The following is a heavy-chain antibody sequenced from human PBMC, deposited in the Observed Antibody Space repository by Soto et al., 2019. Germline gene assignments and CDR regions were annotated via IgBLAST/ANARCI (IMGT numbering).Heavy chain of an antibody. CDR1: GGTFSSYT. CDR2: IIPILGIP. CDR3: AREVHYDILTGYSYFQH. Sequence: SVKVSCKASGGTFSSYTISWVRQAPGQGLEWMGRIIPILGIPNYAQKFQGRVTITADKSTSTVYMELSSLRSEDTAVYYCAREVHYDILTGYSYFQHWGQGTLVTVSS. V-gene: IGHV1-69*04. D-gene: IGHD3-9*01. J-gene: IGHJ1*01.